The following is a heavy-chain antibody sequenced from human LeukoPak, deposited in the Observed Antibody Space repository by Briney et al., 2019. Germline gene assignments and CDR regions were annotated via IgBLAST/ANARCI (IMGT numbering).Heavy chain of an antibody. CDR1: GYTFTGYY. Sequence: GASVKVSCKASGYTFTGYYMHWVRQAPGQGLEWMGWINPNSGGTNYAQKFQGRVTMTRDTSISTAYMELSRLRSDDTAVYYCARGVMGYQLPNFDYWGQGTLVTVSS. CDR2: INPNSGGT. D-gene: IGHD2-2*01. CDR3: ARGVMGYQLPNFDY. V-gene: IGHV1-2*02. J-gene: IGHJ4*02.